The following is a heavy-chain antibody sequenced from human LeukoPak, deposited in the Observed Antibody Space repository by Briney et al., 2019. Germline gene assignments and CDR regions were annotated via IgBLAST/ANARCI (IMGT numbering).Heavy chain of an antibody. CDR1: GFTFSSYS. D-gene: IGHD3-10*02. CDR3: AELGITMIGGV. J-gene: IGHJ6*04. CDR2: ISSSSNYI. Sequence: PGGSLRLSCAASGFTFSSYSMNWVRQAPGKGLEWVSSISSSSNYIYYANSVKGRFTISRDNAKNSLYLQLNSLRAEDTAVYYCAELGITMIGGVWGKGTTVTISS. V-gene: IGHV3-21*01.